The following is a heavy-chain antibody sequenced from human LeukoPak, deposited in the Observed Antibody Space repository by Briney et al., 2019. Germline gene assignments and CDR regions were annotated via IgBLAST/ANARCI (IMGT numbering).Heavy chain of an antibody. CDR1: GFTFSRYW. V-gene: IGHV3-74*03. Sequence: GGSLRRSCAASGFTFSRYWMHWVRQAPGKGLVWVSRINSDGSATTYADFVKGRFTISRDNAKNTLYLQMNSLRVDDTAMYYCERDYGAWGQGTLVTVSP. CDR3: ERDYGA. J-gene: IGHJ5*02. D-gene: IGHD4/OR15-4a*01. CDR2: INSDGSAT.